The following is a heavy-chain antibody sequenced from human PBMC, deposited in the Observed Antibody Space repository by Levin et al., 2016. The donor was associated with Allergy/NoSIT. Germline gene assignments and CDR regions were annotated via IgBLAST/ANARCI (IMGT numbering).Heavy chain of an antibody. CDR1: GFTFSFDSYS. CDR3: AREVTDRGYYYYHMDV. CDR2: ISRSSSYR. Sequence: GESLKISCAASGFTFSFDSYSMSWVRQAPGKGLEWVSSISRSSSYRHYADSVKGRFTISRDNAKNSMYLQMNSLRAEDTAVYYCAREVTDRGYYYYHMDVWGKGTTVTVSS. D-gene: IGHD2-21*02. V-gene: IGHV3-21*01. J-gene: IGHJ6*03.